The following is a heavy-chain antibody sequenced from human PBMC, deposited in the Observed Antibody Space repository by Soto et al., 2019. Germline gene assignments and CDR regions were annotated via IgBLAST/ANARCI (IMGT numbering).Heavy chain of an antibody. CDR3: ARGRQYCSGGSCYSDDAFDI. CDR1: GYTFTSYD. Sequence: ASVKVSCKASGYTFTSYDINWVRQATGQGIEWMGCMNPNSGNTGYAQKFQGRVTMTRNTSISTAYLELSSLRSEDTAVYYCARGRQYCSGGSCYSDDAFDIWGQGTMVTVSS. J-gene: IGHJ3*02. D-gene: IGHD2-15*01. V-gene: IGHV1-8*01. CDR2: MNPNSGNT.